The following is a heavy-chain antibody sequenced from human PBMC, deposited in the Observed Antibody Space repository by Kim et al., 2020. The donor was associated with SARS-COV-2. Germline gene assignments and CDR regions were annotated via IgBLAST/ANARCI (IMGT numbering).Heavy chain of an antibody. CDR3: ARYSNYYRYYGMDV. Sequence: ADSVKGRFPIARDNAKNSLYLQMNRLRAEDTAVYYCARYSNYYRYYGMDVWGQGTTVTVSS. D-gene: IGHD4-4*01. J-gene: IGHJ6*02. V-gene: IGHV3-21*01.